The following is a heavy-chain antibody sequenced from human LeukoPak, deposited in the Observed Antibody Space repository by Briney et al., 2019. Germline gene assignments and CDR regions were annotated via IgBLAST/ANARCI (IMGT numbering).Heavy chain of an antibody. CDR2: IKQDGSEK. Sequence: PGGSLRLSCAASGFTFSSYGMHWVRQAPGKGLAWVANIKQDGSEKYYVDSVKGRFTISRDNAKNSLYLQMNSLRAEDTAVYYCAREAYNWNIDVFDIWGQGTMVTVSS. CDR3: AREAYNWNIDVFDI. V-gene: IGHV3-7*01. J-gene: IGHJ3*02. CDR1: GFTFSSYG. D-gene: IGHD1/OR15-1a*01.